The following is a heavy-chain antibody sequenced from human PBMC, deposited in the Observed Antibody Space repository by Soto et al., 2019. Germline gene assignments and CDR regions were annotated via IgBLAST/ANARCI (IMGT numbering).Heavy chain of an antibody. CDR3: ARVERGTATTVVDAFDI. V-gene: IGHV4-34*01. CDR2: MSHSGGT. Sequence: QVQLQQWGAGLLKPSETLSLTCAVYGGFVSSGSYYWSWIRQPPGKGLEWIGEMSHSGGTHFNPSLKSRVTISVDTSKHQFSLTMSSVTAADPALYYCARVERGTATTVVDAFDIWGPGTMVTVSS. CDR1: GGFVSSGSYY. D-gene: IGHD1-1*01. J-gene: IGHJ3*02.